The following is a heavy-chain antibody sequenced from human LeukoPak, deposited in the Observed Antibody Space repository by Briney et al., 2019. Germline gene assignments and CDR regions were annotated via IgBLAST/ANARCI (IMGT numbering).Heavy chain of an antibody. V-gene: IGHV6-1*01. D-gene: IGHD2-15*01. CDR2: TYYRSKWYN. J-gene: IGHJ4*02. Sequence: SQTLSLTCAISGDSFSSNSAAWNWIRQSPSRGLEWLGRTYYRSKWYNDYAVSVKSRITINPDTPKNQFSLQLNSVTPEDTAVYYCAREDCNGGSCNGGNDYWGQGTLVTVSS. CDR1: GDSFSSNSAA. CDR3: AREDCNGGSCNGGNDY.